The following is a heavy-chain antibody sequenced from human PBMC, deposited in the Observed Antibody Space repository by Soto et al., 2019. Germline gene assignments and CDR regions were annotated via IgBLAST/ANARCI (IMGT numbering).Heavy chain of an antibody. Sequence: SVKVSCKASGDTFSSYAISWVRQAPGQGLEWMGGIIPIFGTANYAQKFQGRVTITADESTSTAYMELSSLRSEDTAVYYCARDLGGDYGDNSNAFDIWGQGTMVTVS. D-gene: IGHD4-17*01. CDR3: ARDLGGDYGDNSNAFDI. CDR2: IIPIFGTA. V-gene: IGHV1-69*13. CDR1: GDTFSSYA. J-gene: IGHJ3*02.